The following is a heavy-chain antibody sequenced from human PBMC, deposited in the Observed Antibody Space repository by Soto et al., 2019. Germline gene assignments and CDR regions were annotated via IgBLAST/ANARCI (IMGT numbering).Heavy chain of an antibody. Sequence: SETVSLTCTVSGGSISSGGYYWSWIRQHPGKGLEWIGYIYYSGSTYYNPSLKSRVTISVDTSKNQFSLKLSSVTAADTAVYYCARVVPAAIRANWFDPWGQGTLVTVSS. CDR3: ARVVPAAIRANWFDP. D-gene: IGHD2-2*01. CDR2: IYYSGST. CDR1: GGSISSGGYY. V-gene: IGHV4-31*03. J-gene: IGHJ5*02.